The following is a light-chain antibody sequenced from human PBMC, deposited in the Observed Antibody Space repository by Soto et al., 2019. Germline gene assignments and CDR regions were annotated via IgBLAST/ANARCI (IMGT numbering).Light chain of an antibody. CDR2: SNS. Sequence: DIEMPQSPLSLSVTPGEPASISCRSSQSLLHSNGYNYLDWYLQKPGQSPHLLSSSNSNRASGVPDTFSGSGSGTDFTLKISKVEAEDVGGDYCMQALQTPRTFGQGTKLVIK. CDR1: QSLLHSNGYNY. J-gene: IGKJ2*01. CDR3: MQALQTPRT. V-gene: IGKV2-28*01.